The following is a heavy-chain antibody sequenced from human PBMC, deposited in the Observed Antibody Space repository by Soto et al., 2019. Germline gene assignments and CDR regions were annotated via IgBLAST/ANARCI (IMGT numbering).Heavy chain of an antibody. D-gene: IGHD6-6*01. CDR3: AHMRLVVPAARDAFDI. Sequence: QITLKESGPTLVKPTQTLTLTCTFSGFSLSTSGVGVGWIRQPPGKALEWLALIYWDDDKRYSPSLKSRLTIPKHTSKNQVVLTMTNMDPVDTATYACAHMRLVVPAARDAFDIWGQGTMVTVSS. CDR1: GFSLSTSGVG. J-gene: IGHJ3*02. V-gene: IGHV2-5*02. CDR2: IYWDDDK.